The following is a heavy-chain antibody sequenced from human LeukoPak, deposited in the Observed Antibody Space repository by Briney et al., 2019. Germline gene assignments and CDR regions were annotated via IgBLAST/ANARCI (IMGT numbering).Heavy chain of an antibody. J-gene: IGHJ6*03. Sequence: ASVKVSCKASGYTFTSHYMHWVRQAPGQGLEWMGIINPSGGSTSYAQRFQGRVTMTRDTSTSTVYMELSSLRSEDTAVYYCARAYGGKGGYYYYYCMDVWGKGTTVTVSS. V-gene: IGHV1-46*01. CDR2: INPSGGST. CDR3: ARAYGGKGGYYYYYCMDV. CDR1: GYTFTSHY. D-gene: IGHD4-23*01.